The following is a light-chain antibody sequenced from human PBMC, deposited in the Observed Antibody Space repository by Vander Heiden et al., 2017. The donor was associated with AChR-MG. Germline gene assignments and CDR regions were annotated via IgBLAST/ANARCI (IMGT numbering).Light chain of an antibody. CDR3: SSYTSSSTLV. V-gene: IGLV2-14*01. Sequence: QSALTQPASVSGSPGQSITISCTVTSSTVGCYNYVSWYQQHPGKATKLMIYEGSNRPSGVSNRFSGSKSCNTASLTISGSKVEDEGDYYGSSYTSSSTLVFGGGTKLTVL. CDR2: EGS. J-gene: IGLJ2*01. CDR1: SSTVGCYNY.